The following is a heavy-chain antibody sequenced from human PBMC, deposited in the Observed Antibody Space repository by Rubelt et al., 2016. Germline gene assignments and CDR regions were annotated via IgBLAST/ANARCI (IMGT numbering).Heavy chain of an antibody. Sequence: RSLRLSCAASGSTFSDYAMHWVRQAPGKGLEWVAVISFDGSNEYYADTVKGRFTISRDNSKNTLYLQMNSLRAEDTAVYYCARDLSDSGRYHHFDYWGQGTLLTASS. CDR3: ARDLSDSGRYHHFDY. V-gene: IGHV3-30*04. CDR1: GSTFSDYA. D-gene: IGHD1-26*01. CDR2: ISFDGSNE. J-gene: IGHJ4*02.